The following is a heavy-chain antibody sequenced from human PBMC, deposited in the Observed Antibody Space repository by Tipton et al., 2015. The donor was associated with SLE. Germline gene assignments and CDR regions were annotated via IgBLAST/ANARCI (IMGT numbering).Heavy chain of an antibody. D-gene: IGHD2-21*02. V-gene: IGHV4-59*08. CDR1: GGSFSSYY. J-gene: IGHJ3*02. CDR3: ARHPVPGGDQGAFDI. Sequence: TLSLTCAVYGGSFSSYYWSWIRQPPGKGLEWIGYIYYSGSTNYNPSLKSRVTISVDTSKNQFSLKLSSVTAADTAVYYCARHPVPGGDQGAFDIWGQGTMVTVSS. CDR2: IYYSGST.